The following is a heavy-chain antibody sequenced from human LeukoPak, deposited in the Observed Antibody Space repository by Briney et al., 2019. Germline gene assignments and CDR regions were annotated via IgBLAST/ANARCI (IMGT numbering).Heavy chain of an antibody. D-gene: IGHD3-10*01. CDR2: INHSGST. J-gene: IGHJ6*02. CDR3: ARLVLLWFGELLMDYGMDV. Sequence: PSETLSLTCAVYGGSFSGYYWSWIRQPPGKGLEWIGEINHSGSTNYNPSLKSRVTISVDTSKNQFSLKLSSVTAADTAVYYCARLVLLWFGELLMDYGMDVWGQGTTVTVSS. CDR1: GGSFSGYY. V-gene: IGHV4-34*01.